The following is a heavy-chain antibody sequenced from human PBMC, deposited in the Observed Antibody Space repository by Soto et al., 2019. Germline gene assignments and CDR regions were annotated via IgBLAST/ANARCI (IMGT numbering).Heavy chain of an antibody. D-gene: IGHD5-12*01. CDR1: GGSLSGYY. J-gene: IGHJ4*02. CDR3: ARGQEGVVATH. CDR2: VKDGGHP. V-gene: IGHV4-34*01. Sequence: QVQLQQWGAGLLKPSETLSLNCAVTGGSLSGYYWSWIRQPPGKGLEWIGEVKDGGHPNYSPSLRGRVTISSDPSNNHFSLRLNSVTAADTGVYYCARGQEGVVATHWDQGSLVTVSS.